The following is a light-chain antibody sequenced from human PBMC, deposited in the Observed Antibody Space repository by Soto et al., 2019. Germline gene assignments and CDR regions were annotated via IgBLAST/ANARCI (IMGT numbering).Light chain of an antibody. J-gene: IGKJ1*01. Sequence: EIRMTQFPATLSASPGGGATLSCRAAQDVTTNLAWYQQKPGQAPRLLIYGASARATDIPARFSGSGAGTEFTLTISSLQPEDFATYYCQKYDSAPRTFGQGTKVDIK. V-gene: IGKV3-15*01. CDR2: GAS. CDR3: QKYDSAPRT. CDR1: QDVTTN.